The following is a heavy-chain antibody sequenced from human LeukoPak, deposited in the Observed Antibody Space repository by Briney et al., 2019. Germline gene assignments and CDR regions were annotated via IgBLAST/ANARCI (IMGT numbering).Heavy chain of an antibody. J-gene: IGHJ4*02. V-gene: IGHV3-9*03. CDR2: ITWNSGSI. CDR3: ANGTVSSGYYWVFEY. CDR1: GFTFDDYA. D-gene: IGHD3-22*01. Sequence: PGGSLRLSCAASGFTFDDYAMHWVRQAPGKGLERVSSITWNSGSIDYADSVKGRFTISRDNAKNSLYLQMNSLRAEDMALYYCANGTVSSGYYWVFEYWGQGTLVTVSS.